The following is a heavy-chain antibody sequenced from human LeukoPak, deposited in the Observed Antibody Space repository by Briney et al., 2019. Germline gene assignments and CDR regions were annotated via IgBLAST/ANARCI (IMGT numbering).Heavy chain of an antibody. D-gene: IGHD1-26*01. V-gene: IGHV1-46*01. CDR3: ARGDIPLNSGSFDY. CDR1: VYTFTSYY. J-gene: IGHJ4*02. Sequence: ASVKVSCEASVYTFTSYYMHCGRQAPGQGLEWRGIINPSRGGTSYAHKFQGRVTTTRDTSASTVYMELSSLRSEDTAVYYCARGDIPLNSGSFDYWGQGTLVTVSS. CDR2: INPSRGGT.